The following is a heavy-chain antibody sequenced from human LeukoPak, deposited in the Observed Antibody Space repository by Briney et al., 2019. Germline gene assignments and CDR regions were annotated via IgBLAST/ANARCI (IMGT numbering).Heavy chain of an antibody. D-gene: IGHD5-12*01. J-gene: IGHJ2*01. Sequence: HPGGSLRLSCAASGFTFSSYDMHRVRQATGKGLEWVSAIGTAGDTYYPGSVKGRFTISRENAKNSLYLQMNSLRAGDTAVYYCARVRKYSGYYSWYFDLWGRGTLVTVSS. V-gene: IGHV3-13*01. CDR2: IGTAGDT. CDR1: GFTFSSYD. CDR3: ARVRKYSGYYSWYFDL.